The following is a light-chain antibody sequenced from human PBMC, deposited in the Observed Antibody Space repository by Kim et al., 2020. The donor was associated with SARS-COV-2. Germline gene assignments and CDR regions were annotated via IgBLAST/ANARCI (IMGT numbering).Light chain of an antibody. Sequence: GPSVNPSCAGSSTNSGSNNVTWYQQLPGTAPKLLIYNNNKRPSGVPDRFSGSKSGTSASLAITGLQSEDEADYYCGTWDNSLSAVVFGGGTQLTVL. J-gene: IGLJ2*01. CDR3: GTWDNSLSAVV. CDR1: STNSGSNN. V-gene: IGLV1-44*01. CDR2: NNN.